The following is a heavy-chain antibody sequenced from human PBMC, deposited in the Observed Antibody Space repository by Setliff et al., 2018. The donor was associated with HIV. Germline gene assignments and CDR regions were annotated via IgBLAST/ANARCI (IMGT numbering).Heavy chain of an antibody. CDR3: ARGVTMVGGVNAFDP. Sequence: ASVKVSCKASGYSLSTYAISWVRQAPGQGLEWMGWIDSNNGNRNFAQKFRGRVTMTTDISTNTAYMEVRSLSFDDTAVYYCARGVTMVGGVNAFDPWGQGTLVTVSS. J-gene: IGHJ5*02. CDR1: GYSLSTYA. V-gene: IGHV1-18*01. CDR2: IDSNNGNR. D-gene: IGHD3-10*01.